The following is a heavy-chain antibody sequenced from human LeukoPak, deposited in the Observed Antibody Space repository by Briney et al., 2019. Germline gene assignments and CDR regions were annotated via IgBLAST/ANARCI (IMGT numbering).Heavy chain of an antibody. V-gene: IGHV1-18*01. CDR3: ARARSVTMIVVVNDAFDI. J-gene: IGHJ3*02. CDR1: GYTFTSYG. Sequence: ASVKVSCKASGYTFTSYGISWVRQAPGQGLKWTGWISAYNGNTNYAQKLQGRVTMTTDTSTSTAYMELRSLRSDDTAVYYCARARSVTMIVVVNDAFDIWGQGTMVTVSS. D-gene: IGHD3-22*01. CDR2: ISAYNGNT.